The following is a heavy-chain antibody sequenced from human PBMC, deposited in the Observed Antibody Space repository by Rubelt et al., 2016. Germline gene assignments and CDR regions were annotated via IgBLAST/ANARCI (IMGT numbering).Heavy chain of an antibody. V-gene: IGHV4-4*02. Sequence: QVQLQESGPGLVKPSGTLSLTCAVSGGSITSNNWWSWVRQSPGKGLEWIGEISHSGSTNYNPSLKSRVTITVDKSKSQFSLKLNAVTAADTAVEYCAREGSSGWSWMDVWGQGTTVTVSS. J-gene: IGHJ6*02. D-gene: IGHD6-19*01. CDR3: AREGSSGWSWMDV. CDR1: GGSITSNNW. CDR2: ISHSGST.